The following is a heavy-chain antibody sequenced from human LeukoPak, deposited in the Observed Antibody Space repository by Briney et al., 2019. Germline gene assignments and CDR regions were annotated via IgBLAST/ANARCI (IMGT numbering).Heavy chain of an antibody. J-gene: IGHJ3*02. V-gene: IGHV4-4*02. D-gene: IGHD3-22*01. CDR2: IYHSGST. CDR3: ARAGYYDSSGADAFDI. CDR1: GGSISSSNW. Sequence: PSGTLSLTCAVSGGSISSSNWWSWVRPPPGKGLEWIGEIYHSGSTNYNPSLKSRVTISVDKSKNQFSLKLSSVTAADTAVYYCARAGYYDSSGADAFDIWGQGTMVTVSS.